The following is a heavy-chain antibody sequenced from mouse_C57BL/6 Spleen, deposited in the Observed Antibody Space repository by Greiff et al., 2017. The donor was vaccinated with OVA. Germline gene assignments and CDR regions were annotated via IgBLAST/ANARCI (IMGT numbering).Heavy chain of an antibody. J-gene: IGHJ2*01. Sequence: QVQLQQSGAELVRPGASVTLSCKASGYTFTDYEMHWVKQTPVHGLEWIGAMDPETGGTAYNQKFKGKAILTADKSSSTAYMELRSLTSEDSAVYYCTRWDYYGRGFDYWGQGTTLTVSS. CDR3: TRWDYYGRGFDY. CDR1: GYTFTDYE. V-gene: IGHV1-15*01. D-gene: IGHD1-1*01. CDR2: MDPETGGT.